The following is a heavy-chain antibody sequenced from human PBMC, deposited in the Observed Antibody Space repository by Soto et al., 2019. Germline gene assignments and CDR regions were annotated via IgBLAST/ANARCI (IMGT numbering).Heavy chain of an antibody. V-gene: IGHV1-69*13. CDR2: IIPIFGTA. J-gene: IGHJ6*02. CDR3: ARPSGDYDFWSGYYYGMDV. Sequence: SVKVSCKASGGTFSSYAISWVRQAPGQGLEWMGGIIPIFGTANYAQKFQGRVTITADESTGTAYMELSSLRSEDTAVYYCARPSGDYDFWSGYYYGMDVWGQGTTVTVSS. CDR1: GGTFSSYA. D-gene: IGHD3-3*01.